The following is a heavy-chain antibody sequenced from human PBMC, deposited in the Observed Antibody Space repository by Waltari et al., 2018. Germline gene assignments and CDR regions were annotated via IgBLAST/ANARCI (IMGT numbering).Heavy chain of an antibody. CDR1: GGSISSYY. D-gene: IGHD6-13*01. CDR3: ARGPPPLYSSSWYDYYYGMDV. V-gene: IGHV4-59*01. Sequence: QVQLQESGPGLVKPSETLSLTCTVSGGSISSYYWSWIRQPPGKGLEWIGYIYYSGSTNYNPSLQSRVTISVDTSKNQFSLKLSSVTAADTAVYYCARGPPPLYSSSWYDYYYGMDVWGQGTTVTVSS. CDR2: IYYSGST. J-gene: IGHJ6*02.